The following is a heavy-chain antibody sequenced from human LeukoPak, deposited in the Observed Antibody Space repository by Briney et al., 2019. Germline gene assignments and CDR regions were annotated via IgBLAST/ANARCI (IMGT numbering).Heavy chain of an antibody. V-gene: IGHV1-2*02. D-gene: IGHD1-14*01. CDR1: GYTFTGYY. CDR3: ARTGY. Sequence: ASMKVSCKASGYTFTGYYMHWMRQAPGQGLEWMGWINPNSGGTNYAQKFQGRVTMTRDTSINTAYMELRRLTSDDTAVYFCARTGYWGQGTLVTVSS. J-gene: IGHJ4*02. CDR2: INPNSGGT.